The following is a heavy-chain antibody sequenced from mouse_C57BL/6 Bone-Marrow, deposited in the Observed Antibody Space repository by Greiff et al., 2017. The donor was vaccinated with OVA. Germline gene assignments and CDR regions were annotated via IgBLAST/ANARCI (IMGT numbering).Heavy chain of an antibody. CDR3: ARHLEEIYFDY. V-gene: IGHV5-17*01. CDR1: GFTFSDYG. Sequence: EVMLVESGGGLVKPGGSLKLSCAASGFTFSDYGMHWVRQAPEKGLEWVAYISSGSSTIYYADTVKGRFTISRDNAENTLFLQMTSLRSEDTAMDYCARHLEEIYFDYWGQGTTLTVSS. D-gene: IGHD2-10*02. J-gene: IGHJ2*01. CDR2: ISSGSSTI.